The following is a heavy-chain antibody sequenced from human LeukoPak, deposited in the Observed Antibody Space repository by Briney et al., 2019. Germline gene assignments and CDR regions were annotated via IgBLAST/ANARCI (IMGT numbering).Heavy chain of an antibody. V-gene: IGHV3-64*01. CDR3: ARGAQLTDF. CDR1: GFTFYTYG. D-gene: IGHD6-13*01. Sequence: GGSLRLSCAASGFTFYTYGMHWVRQAPGKGLEYVSGIGSDGGTTYYANSVKGRFTISRDNSKSMLYLQMGSLTADDMAVYYCARGAQLTDFWGQGTLVTVSS. CDR2: IGSDGGTT. J-gene: IGHJ4*02.